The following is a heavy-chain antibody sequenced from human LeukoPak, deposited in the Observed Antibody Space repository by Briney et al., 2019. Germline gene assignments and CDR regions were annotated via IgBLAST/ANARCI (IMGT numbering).Heavy chain of an antibody. CDR2: INHSGST. Sequence: PSETLSLTCAVYGGSFSGYYWSWIRQPPGKGLEWIGEINHSGSTNYNPSLKSRVTISVDTSKNQFSLKLSSVTAADTAVYYCARSEDGYNSFDYWGQGTLVTVSS. D-gene: IGHD5-24*01. V-gene: IGHV4-34*01. CDR3: ARSEDGYNSFDY. J-gene: IGHJ4*02. CDR1: GGSFSGYY.